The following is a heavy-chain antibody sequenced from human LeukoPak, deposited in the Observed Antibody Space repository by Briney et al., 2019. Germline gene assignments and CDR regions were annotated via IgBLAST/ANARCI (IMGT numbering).Heavy chain of an antibody. D-gene: IGHD3-22*01. CDR1: GFIPVHYW. CDR3: ARTGYDSSGYWYGY. Sequence: PGGSLRLSCVISGFIPVHYWMTWVRQAPGKGLEWVSSISSSSSYIYYADSVKGRFTISRDNAKNSLYLQMNSLRAEDTAVYYCARTGYDSSGYWYGYWGQGTLVTVSS. V-gene: IGHV3-21*01. CDR2: ISSSSSYI. J-gene: IGHJ4*02.